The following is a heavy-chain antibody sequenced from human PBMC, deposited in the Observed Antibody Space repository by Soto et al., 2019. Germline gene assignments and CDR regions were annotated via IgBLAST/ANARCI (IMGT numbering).Heavy chain of an antibody. CDR2: PRAVNGNT. CDR3: ARCIQQDYYYGMDV. CDR1: GYTFYSHS. V-gene: IGHV1-18*01. D-gene: IGHD5-18*01. J-gene: IGHJ6*02. Sequence: QGQLVQSGAEVKKPGASVKVSCKASGYTFYSHSISWVRQALGQGLEWMGGPRAVNGNTKYAQKFRGRVTMTTDTSTSTVYMELRNLRSDDTAVYYCARCIQQDYYYGMDVWGQGTTVTVSS.